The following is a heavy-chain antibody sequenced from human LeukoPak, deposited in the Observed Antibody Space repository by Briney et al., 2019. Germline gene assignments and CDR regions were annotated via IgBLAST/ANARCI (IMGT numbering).Heavy chain of an antibody. V-gene: IGHV3-7*01. CDR2: IKEDGSEK. J-gene: IGHJ4*02. CDR3: ARDGPTAYFDY. CDR1: GSTFGSYA. Sequence: GGSLRLSCAASGSTFGSYAMTWVRQAPGKGLEWVANIKEDGSEKYYVDSVKGRFTISRDNAKNLVYLQMNSLRAEDTAVYYCARDGPTAYFDYWGQGTLVTVSS. D-gene: IGHD5-18*01.